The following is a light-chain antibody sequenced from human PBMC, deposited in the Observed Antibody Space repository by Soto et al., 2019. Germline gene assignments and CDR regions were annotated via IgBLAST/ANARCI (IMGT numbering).Light chain of an antibody. Sequence: SVLTQPAPVSGSPGQSITISRTGNSSDVGGYNYVSWYQQHPGKAPKLMIYDVSNRPSGVSNRFSGSKSGNTASLTISGLQAEDEADYYCSSYTSSSTLYVFGTGTKVTVL. CDR1: SSDVGGYNY. J-gene: IGLJ1*01. CDR2: DVS. V-gene: IGLV2-14*01. CDR3: SSYTSSSTLYV.